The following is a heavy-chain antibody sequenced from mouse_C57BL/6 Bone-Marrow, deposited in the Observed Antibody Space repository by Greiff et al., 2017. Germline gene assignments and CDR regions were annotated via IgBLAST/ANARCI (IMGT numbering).Heavy chain of an antibody. J-gene: IGHJ2*01. CDR1: GYTFTTYW. CDR3: AREGDGYHY. Sequence: VQLQQSGAELVRPGTSVKMSCKASGYTFTTYWIGWAKQRPGHGLEWIGDIYPGGGYTNYNEKFKGKATLTADKSSSTAYMQFSSLTSEDAAIYYCAREGDGYHYWGQGTTLTVSS. CDR2: IYPGGGYT. D-gene: IGHD2-3*01. V-gene: IGHV1-63*01.